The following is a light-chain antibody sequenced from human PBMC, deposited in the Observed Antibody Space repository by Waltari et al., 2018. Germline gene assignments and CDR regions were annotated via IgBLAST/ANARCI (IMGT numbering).Light chain of an antibody. Sequence: SYELTQPPSVSVSPGQTASIICSGDKLGERSASWYQQKAGQSPMLVIFEDVKRPSGIPGRFSGSNSGNTATLTISGTQAMDEADYYWQVWDSSTDVFGGGTKLTVL. CDR3: QVWDSSTDV. V-gene: IGLV3-1*01. CDR1: KLGERS. CDR2: EDV. J-gene: IGLJ2*01.